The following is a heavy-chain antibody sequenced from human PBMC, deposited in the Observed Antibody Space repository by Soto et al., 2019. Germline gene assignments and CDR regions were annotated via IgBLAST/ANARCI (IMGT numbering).Heavy chain of an antibody. CDR1: GYRISFDG. J-gene: IGHJ4*02. V-gene: IGHV1-18*01. CDR2: INPSDGNR. Sequence: ALLNVSCKGSGYRISFDGVGWVRQEHGQGLEWMGWINPSDGNRNFAQKFEDRVTMTTATSTNTVFLELRSLKSDDTAIYYCARDRLRGYDSSGFYSWGQGTMVTVSS. D-gene: IGHD3-22*01. CDR3: ARDRLRGYDSSGFYS.